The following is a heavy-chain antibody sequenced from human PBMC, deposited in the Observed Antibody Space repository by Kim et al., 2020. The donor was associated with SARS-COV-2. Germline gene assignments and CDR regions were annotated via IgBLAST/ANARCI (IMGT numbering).Heavy chain of an antibody. D-gene: IGHD6-13*01. J-gene: IGHJ5*01. CDR3: ARVSSGSSSWYWFDS. Sequence: GGSLRLSCAASGFTFSDFYMTWIRQAPGKGLEWLSYISSSGTYMKYADSVKGRFSISRDNAKNSLYLQMNSLRAEDTAVYYCARVSSGSSSWYWFDSWGQGTLVTVSS. CDR2: ISSSGTYM. CDR1: GFTFSDFY. V-gene: IGHV3-11*05.